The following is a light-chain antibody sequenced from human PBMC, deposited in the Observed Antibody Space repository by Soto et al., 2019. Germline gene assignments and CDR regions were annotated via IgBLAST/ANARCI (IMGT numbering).Light chain of an antibody. Sequence: DIVMTQSPDSLAVSLGERATINCKSSQSVLYNSDNKNYLAWYQQKPGQPPKLLIYWASTRESGVPDRFSGSGSGTDFTLTISSLQAEDVAVYYCHQYYGTLHTFGPGTKVDIK. CDR3: HQYYGTLHT. J-gene: IGKJ3*01. CDR1: QSVLYNSDNKNY. V-gene: IGKV4-1*01. CDR2: WAS.